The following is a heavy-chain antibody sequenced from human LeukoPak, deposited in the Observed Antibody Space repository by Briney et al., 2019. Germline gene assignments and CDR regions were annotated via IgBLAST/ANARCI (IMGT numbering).Heavy chain of an antibody. CDR1: GGSISSYY. J-gene: IGHJ5*02. V-gene: IGHV4-4*07. D-gene: IGHD3-10*01. CDR2: IYSSGNT. CDR3: ARGTPHYYGSGSYYIRRFDP. Sequence: PSETLSLTCIVSGGSISSYYWSWMRQPAGKGLEWIGRIYSSGNTNYNPSLKSRVTMSVDTSKNQFSLNLSSVTAADTAVYYCARGTPHYYGSGSYYIRRFDPWGQGTLVTVSS.